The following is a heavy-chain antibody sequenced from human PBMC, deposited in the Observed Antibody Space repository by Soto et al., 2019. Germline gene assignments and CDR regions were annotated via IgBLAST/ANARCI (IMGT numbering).Heavy chain of an antibody. Sequence: GWSLSLSCAASGFTVSSYAMSWVRQAPGKGLEWVSAISGSGGSTYYADSVKGRFTISRDNSKNTLYLQMNSLRAEDTAVYYCAKEGLYCSGGRRYMDYWGQGTLVTVSS. J-gene: IGHJ4*02. CDR3: AKEGLYCSGGRRYMDY. V-gene: IGHV3-23*01. CDR2: ISGSGGST. D-gene: IGHD2-15*01. CDR1: GFTVSSYA.